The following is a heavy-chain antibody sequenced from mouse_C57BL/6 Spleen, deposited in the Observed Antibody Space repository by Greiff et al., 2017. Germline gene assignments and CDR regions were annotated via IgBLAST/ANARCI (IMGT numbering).Heavy chain of an antibody. CDR1: GYTFTSYW. D-gene: IGHD4-1*01. Sequence: VQLQQPGAELVMPGASVKLSCKASGYTFTSYWMHWVKQRPGQGLEWIGEIDPSDSYTNYNQKFKGKSTLTVDKSSSTAYMQLSSLTSEDSAVYYCARGSNWDRAMDYWGQGTSVTVSS. CDR3: ARGSNWDRAMDY. CDR2: IDPSDSYT. J-gene: IGHJ4*01. V-gene: IGHV1-69*01.